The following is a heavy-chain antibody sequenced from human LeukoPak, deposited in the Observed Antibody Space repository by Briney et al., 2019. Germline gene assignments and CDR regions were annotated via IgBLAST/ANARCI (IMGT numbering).Heavy chain of an antibody. CDR2: IRSKAYGGTT. V-gene: IGHV3-49*04. CDR1: GFTFGDYA. Sequence: GGSLRLFCTASGFTFGDYAMSWVRQAPGKGLEGVSLIRSKAYGGTTEYAASVKGRFTISRDDSKSIAYLQMNSLKTEDTAVYYCRGDSSGYYSDYGMDVWGQGTTVTVSS. D-gene: IGHD3-22*01. J-gene: IGHJ6*02. CDR3: RGDSSGYYSDYGMDV.